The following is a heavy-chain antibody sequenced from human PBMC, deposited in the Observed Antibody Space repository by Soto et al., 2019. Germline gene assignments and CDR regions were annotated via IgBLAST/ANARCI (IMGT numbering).Heavy chain of an antibody. Sequence: ESMKISCKGCGYSFASHWVGWVRQIPEKGLEWIGTIYPGDSDTKYSSAFRGPVTISADTSVSTAYVQWRSLEATDSAIYYCARYSGSYWHYLDFWGQGTLVTVSS. CDR1: GYSFASHW. J-gene: IGHJ4*02. D-gene: IGHD1-26*01. V-gene: IGHV5-51*01. CDR2: IYPGDSDT. CDR3: ARYSGSYWHYLDF.